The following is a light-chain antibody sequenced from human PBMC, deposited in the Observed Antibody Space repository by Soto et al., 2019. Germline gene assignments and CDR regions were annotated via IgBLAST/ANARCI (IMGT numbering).Light chain of an antibody. V-gene: IGLV2-8*01. Sequence: QSVLTQPPSASGSPGQSVTISCTGTSSDVGAYNHVSWYQQRPGKAPKLMIYEVSKRPSGVPDRFSGSKSGNTASLTVSGLQAEDEADYYCSSYAGSNNFFYVLGTGTKVTVL. CDR1: SSDVGAYNH. CDR2: EVS. J-gene: IGLJ1*01. CDR3: SSYAGSNNFFYV.